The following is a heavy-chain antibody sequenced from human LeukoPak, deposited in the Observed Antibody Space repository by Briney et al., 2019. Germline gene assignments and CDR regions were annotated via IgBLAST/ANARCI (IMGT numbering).Heavy chain of an antibody. V-gene: IGHV1-2*02. D-gene: IGHD2/OR15-2a*01. J-gene: IGHJ6*03. Sequence: ASVKVSCKASGYTFTGYYMHWVRQAPGQGLEWMGWINPNSGGTNYAQKFQGRVTMTRDTSISTAYMELGRLRSDDTAVYYCARGPDLYGYYYYYYMDVWGKGTTVTISS. CDR2: INPNSGGT. CDR3: ARGPDLYGYYYYYYMDV. CDR1: GYTFTGYY.